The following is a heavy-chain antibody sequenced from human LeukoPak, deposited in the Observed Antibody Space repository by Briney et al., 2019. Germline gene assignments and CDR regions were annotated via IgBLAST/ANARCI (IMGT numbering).Heavy chain of an antibody. CDR3: ARENSGSYREFDY. D-gene: IGHD1-26*01. V-gene: IGHV4-34*01. Sequence: SETPSLTCAVSGGPFSGYFWSWIRQSSGKGLEWIGEIHNSGTTNYNPSLNSRVTISEDTSKNQFSLKLSSVTAADTAVHYCARENSGSYREFDYWGQGTLVTVSS. CDR2: IHNSGTT. CDR1: GGPFSGYF. J-gene: IGHJ4*02.